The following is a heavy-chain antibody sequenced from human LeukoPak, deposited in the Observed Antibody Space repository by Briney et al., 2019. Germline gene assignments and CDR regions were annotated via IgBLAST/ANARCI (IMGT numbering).Heavy chain of an antibody. V-gene: IGHV3-21*05. CDR1: GFTFSSHG. J-gene: IGHJ4*02. CDR2: IPSTSSYT. Sequence: GRSLRLSCAASGFTFSSHGMHWVRQAPGKGLEWVSYIPSTSSYTSYADSVRGRFTISRDNAKNSLYLQMNSLRAEDTAVYYCARAANTAAGTPTLAIDYWGQGTLVAVSS. CDR3: ARAANTAAGTPTLAIDY. D-gene: IGHD6-13*01.